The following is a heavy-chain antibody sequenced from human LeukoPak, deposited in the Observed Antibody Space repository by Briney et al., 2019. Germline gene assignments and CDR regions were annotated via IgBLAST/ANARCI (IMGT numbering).Heavy chain of an antibody. CDR1: GGSFGRYY. Sequence: PSETLSLTCAVYGGSFGRYYWSWIRQPPGKGLEWIGEINHSGSTNYNPSLKSRVTISVDTSKNQFSLKLSSVTAADTAVYYCASGGSSWYYFDYWGQGTLVTVSS. CDR3: ASGGSSWYYFDY. CDR2: INHSGST. D-gene: IGHD6-13*01. V-gene: IGHV4-34*01. J-gene: IGHJ4*02.